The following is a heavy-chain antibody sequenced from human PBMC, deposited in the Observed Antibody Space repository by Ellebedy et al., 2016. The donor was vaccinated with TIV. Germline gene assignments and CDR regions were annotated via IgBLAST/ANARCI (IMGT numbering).Heavy chain of an antibody. CDR2: IIPILGIA. CDR1: GGTFSGYA. V-gene: IGHV1-69*04. CDR3: ARIGRGDGYNGPHY. Sequence: SVKVSCXASGGTFSGYAISWVRQAPGQGLEWMGRIIPILGIANYAQKFQGRVTITADKSTSTAYMELSSLRSEDTAVYYCARIGRGDGYNGPHYWGQGTLVTVSS. D-gene: IGHD5-24*01. J-gene: IGHJ4*02.